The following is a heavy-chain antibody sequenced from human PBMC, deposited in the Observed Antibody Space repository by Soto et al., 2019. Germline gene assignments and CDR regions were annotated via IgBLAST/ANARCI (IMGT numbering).Heavy chain of an antibody. CDR3: ARDPVESSGWSFHS. V-gene: IGHV3-66*01. CDR1: GLTVSSDF. Sequence: GGSLRLSCAAFGLTVSSDFINWVRQAPGKGLEWVSVIFAGGTIYYADSVKGRFIISRDNSKNTVYLQMNSLRAEDTAVYYCARDPVESSGWSFHSWGQGTLVTVSS. J-gene: IGHJ4*02. CDR2: IFAGGTI. D-gene: IGHD6-19*01.